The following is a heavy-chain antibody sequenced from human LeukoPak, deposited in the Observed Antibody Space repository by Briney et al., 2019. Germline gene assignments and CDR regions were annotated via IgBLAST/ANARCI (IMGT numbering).Heavy chain of an antibody. CDR3: ARDFSDYDILTGYYVEWFGP. CDR1: RLPFSRYR. CDR2: ISSSSTT. V-gene: IGHV3-48*04. J-gene: IGHJ5*02. D-gene: IGHD3-9*01. Sequence: GGPQRLSCAPSRLPFSRYRMNGVPHAPGKGLEGVSYISSSSTTIHADPVKGRFTIPRDNAKKSLYLQMNRLRADDTAVYYCARDFSDYDILTGYYVEWFGPWGEGTLVTVSS.